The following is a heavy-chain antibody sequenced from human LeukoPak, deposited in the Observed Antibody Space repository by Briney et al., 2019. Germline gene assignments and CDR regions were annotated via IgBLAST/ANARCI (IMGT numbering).Heavy chain of an antibody. CDR1: GFTFSSYE. V-gene: IGHV3-48*03. J-gene: IGHJ5*02. Sequence: PGGSLRLSCAASGFTFSSYEMNWVRQAPGKGLEWVSYISSSGSTIYYADSVKGRFTISRDNAKNSLYLQMNSLRAEDTAVYYCARVVYLPSSWGFDPWGQGTLVTVSS. CDR2: ISSSGSTI. CDR3: ARVVYLPSSWGFDP. D-gene: IGHD6-13*01.